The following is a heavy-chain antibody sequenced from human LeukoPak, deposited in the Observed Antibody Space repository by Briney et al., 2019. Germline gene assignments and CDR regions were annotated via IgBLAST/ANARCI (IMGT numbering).Heavy chain of an antibody. CDR3: ARGKQTYYFDY. J-gene: IGHJ4*02. Sequence: GGSLRLSCAASGFIFNNYWMSWVRQAPGKGLEWVANIKQDGSEKYYVDSVKGRFTISRDNAKNSLYLQMNSLRAEDTAVYYCARGKQTYYFDYWGQGTLVTVSS. D-gene: IGHD1/OR15-1a*01. V-gene: IGHV3-7*01. CDR1: GFIFNNYW. CDR2: IKQDGSEK.